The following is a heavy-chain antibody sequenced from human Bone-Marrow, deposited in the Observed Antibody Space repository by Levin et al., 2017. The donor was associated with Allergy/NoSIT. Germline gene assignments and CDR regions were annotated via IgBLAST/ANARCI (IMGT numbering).Heavy chain of an antibody. CDR3: ARDPPGGYYHFDY. CDR2: ISSSSSTI. V-gene: IGHV3-48*02. D-gene: IGHD3-22*01. Sequence: PGGSLRLSCAPSGFTFSNYDMNWVRQAPGKGLEWVSFISSSSSTIYYADSVKGQFTISRDNAKNSLYLQMNSLRDEDTAVYYCARDPPGGYYHFDYWGQGTLVTVSS. J-gene: IGHJ4*02. CDR1: GFTFSNYD.